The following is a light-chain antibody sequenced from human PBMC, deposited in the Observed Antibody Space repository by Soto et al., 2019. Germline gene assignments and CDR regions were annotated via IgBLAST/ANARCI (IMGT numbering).Light chain of an antibody. CDR1: QGISSW. Sequence: DIQMTQSPSSLSASVGDRVTITCRASQGISSWLVWYQQKPEKAPKSLIYAASTLQSGVPSRFSGSGSGTEFTLTIRNMQTEDFANYYCQQYNSNPPAFGQGTKVDIK. V-gene: IGKV1D-16*01. CDR2: AAS. CDR3: QQYNSNPPA. J-gene: IGKJ1*01.